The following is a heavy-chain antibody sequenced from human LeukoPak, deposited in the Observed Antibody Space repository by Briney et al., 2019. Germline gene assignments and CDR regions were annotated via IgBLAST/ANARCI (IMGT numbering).Heavy chain of an antibody. J-gene: IGHJ4*02. CDR2: MNPNSGNT. CDR1: GYTFTSYD. Sequence: ASVKVSYKASGYTFTSYDINWVRQATGQGLEWMGWMNPNSGNTGYAQKFQGRVTMTRNTSVSTAYMELSSLRSEDTAVYYCARAPGGVRRMIVVVITARPLVDWGQGTLVTVSS. D-gene: IGHD3-22*01. CDR3: ARAPGGVRRMIVVVITARPLVD. V-gene: IGHV1-8*01.